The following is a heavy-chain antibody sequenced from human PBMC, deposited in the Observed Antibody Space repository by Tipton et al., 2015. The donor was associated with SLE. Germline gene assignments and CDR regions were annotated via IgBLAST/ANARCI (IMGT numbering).Heavy chain of an antibody. V-gene: IGHV4-59*11. CDR1: GGSMNTHY. Sequence: GLVKPSETLSLSCTVSGGSMNTHYWSWIRQSPGKGLEWIGRIYTSGNTKYSPSLMSRATISADTSKNQFSLKVNSVTAADTAVYYCARAVEGGGGWELHDYWGQGSLVTVSS. D-gene: IGHD1-26*01. CDR3: ARAVEGGGGWELHDY. CDR2: IYTSGNT. J-gene: IGHJ4*02.